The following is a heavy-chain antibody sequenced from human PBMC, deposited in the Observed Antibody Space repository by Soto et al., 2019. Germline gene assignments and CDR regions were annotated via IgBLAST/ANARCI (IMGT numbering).Heavy chain of an antibody. D-gene: IGHD4-17*01. V-gene: IGHV3-53*04. Sequence: EVQLVESGGDLVQPGGSLRLSCVASGFIVSGSYMSWVRQAPGVGLEWVSVMYPDGSRHYAESVKGRFAISRQNSENTVYLEMNSLRTEDTAVYYCAKDRGDYGDGGLDYWGQGTLVTVSS. CDR2: MYPDGSR. J-gene: IGHJ4*02. CDR3: AKDRGDYGDGGLDY. CDR1: GFIVSGSY.